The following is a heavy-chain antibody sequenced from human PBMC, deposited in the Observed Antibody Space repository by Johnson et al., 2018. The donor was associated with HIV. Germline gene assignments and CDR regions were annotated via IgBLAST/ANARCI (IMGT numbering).Heavy chain of an antibody. D-gene: IGHD7-27*01. J-gene: IGHJ3*02. CDR1: GFTFSSYG. CDR2: IRYDGSNK. CDR3: GMSGVEDAAFDI. Sequence: QVQLVESGGGVVQPGGSLILSCAASGFTFSSYGMHWVRQAPGKGLEWVAFIRYDGSNKYYADSVKGRFTISRDNSKNTLYLQMNSLRAEATAVFYCGMSGVEDAAFDIWGQGTMVTVSS. V-gene: IGHV3-30*02.